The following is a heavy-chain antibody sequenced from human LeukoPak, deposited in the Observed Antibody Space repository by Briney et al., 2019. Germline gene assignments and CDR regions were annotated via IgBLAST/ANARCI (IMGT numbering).Heavy chain of an antibody. CDR3: ARVIRTGTTGVDY. Sequence: GGSLRLSCAASGFTFSSNGMHWVRQAPGKGLEWVALIYFDGSKKYYADSVKGRFTISRDNAKNSLYLQMNSLRAEDTAVYYCARVIRTGTTGVDYWGQGTLVTVSS. J-gene: IGHJ4*02. CDR1: GFTFSSNG. V-gene: IGHV3-33*01. CDR2: IYFDGSKK. D-gene: IGHD1-7*01.